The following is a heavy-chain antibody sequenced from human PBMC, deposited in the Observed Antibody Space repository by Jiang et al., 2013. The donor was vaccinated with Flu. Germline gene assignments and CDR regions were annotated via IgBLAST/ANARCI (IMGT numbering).Heavy chain of an antibody. Sequence: SLTCAISGDSVSSNSAAWNWIRQSPSRGLEWLGRTYYRSKWYNDYAVSVKSRITINPDTSKNQFSLQLNSVTPEDTAVYYCARVRLGSSWPHYPLDYWGQGTLVTVSS. CDR1: GDSVSSNSAA. V-gene: IGHV6-1*01. J-gene: IGHJ4*02. D-gene: IGHD6-13*01. CDR2: TYYRSKWYN. CDR3: ARVRLGSSWPHYPLDY.